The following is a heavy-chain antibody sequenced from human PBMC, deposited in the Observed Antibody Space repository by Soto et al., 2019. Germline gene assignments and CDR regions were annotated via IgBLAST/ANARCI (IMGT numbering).Heavy chain of an antibody. CDR3: ARAEYYGSGSYLYYYYGMDV. CDR2: IIPIFGTA. Sequence: QVQLVQSGAEVKKPGSSVKVSCKASGGTFSSYAISWVRKAPGQGLEWMGGIIPIFGTANYAQKFQGRVTITADESTSTAYMELSSLRSEDTAVYYCARAEYYGSGSYLYYYYGMDVWGQGTTVTVSS. J-gene: IGHJ6*02. D-gene: IGHD3-10*01. CDR1: GGTFSSYA. V-gene: IGHV1-69*01.